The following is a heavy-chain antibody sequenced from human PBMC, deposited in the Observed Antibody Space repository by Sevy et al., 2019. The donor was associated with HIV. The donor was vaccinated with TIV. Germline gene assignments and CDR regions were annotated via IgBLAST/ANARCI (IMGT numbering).Heavy chain of an antibody. V-gene: IGHV5-51*01. CDR2: IYPGDSDT. CDR3: AMGLMVYARFDY. J-gene: IGHJ4*02. D-gene: IGHD2-8*01. Sequence: GESLKISCKGSGYSFTSYWIGWVRQMPGKGLEWMGIIYPGDSDTRYSPSFQGKVTISAAKSISTSDLQWSRLKASDTAMYYCAMGLMVYARFDYWGQGTLVTVSS. CDR1: GYSFTSYW.